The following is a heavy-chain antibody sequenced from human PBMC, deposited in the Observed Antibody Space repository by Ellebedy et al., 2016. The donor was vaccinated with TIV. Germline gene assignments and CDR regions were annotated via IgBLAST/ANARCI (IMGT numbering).Heavy chain of an antibody. CDR3: ARGIGYCSGGSCPIEDFDY. V-gene: IGHV1-69*13. CDR1: GGTFSSYA. Sequence: AASVKVSCKASGGTFSSYAISWVRQAPGQGLEWMGGIIPIFGTANYAQKFQGRVTITADESTSTAYMELSSLRSEDTAVYYCARGIGYCSGGSCPIEDFDYWGQGTLVTVSS. D-gene: IGHD2-15*01. CDR2: IIPIFGTA. J-gene: IGHJ4*02.